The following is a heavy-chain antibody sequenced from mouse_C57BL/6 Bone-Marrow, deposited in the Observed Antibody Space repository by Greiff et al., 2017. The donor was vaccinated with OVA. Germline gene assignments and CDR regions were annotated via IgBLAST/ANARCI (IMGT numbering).Heavy chain of an antibody. CDR1: GYTFTSYG. V-gene: IGHV1-81*01. Sequence: QVQLKESGAELARPGASVKLSCKASGYTFTSYGISWVKQRTGQGLEWIGEIYPRSGNTYYNEKFKGKATLTADKSSSTAYMELRSLTSEDSEVYVCAGSGGQLGRGGFAYWGQGTLVTVSA. CDR2: IYPRSGNT. J-gene: IGHJ3*01. CDR3: AGSGGQLGRGGFAY. D-gene: IGHD4-1*02.